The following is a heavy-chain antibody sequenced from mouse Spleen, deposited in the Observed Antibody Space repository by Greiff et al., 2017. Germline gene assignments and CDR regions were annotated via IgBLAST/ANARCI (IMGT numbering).Heavy chain of an antibody. D-gene: IGHD3-1*01. V-gene: IGHV1-22*01. CDR2: INPNNGGT. J-gene: IGHJ4*01. Sequence: EVQLQQSGPELVKPGASVKMSCKASGYTFTDYNMHWVKQSHGKSLEWIGYINPNNGGTSYNQKFKGKATLTVDTSSSTAYMQLSSLTSEDSAVYYCARKGLYAMDYWGQGTSVTVSS. CDR1: GYTFTDYN. CDR3: ARKGLYAMDY.